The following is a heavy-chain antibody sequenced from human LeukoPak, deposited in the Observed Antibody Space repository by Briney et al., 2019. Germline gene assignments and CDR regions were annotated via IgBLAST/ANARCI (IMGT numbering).Heavy chain of an antibody. CDR1: GYSFTSYW. V-gene: IGHV5-51*01. J-gene: IGHJ5*02. Sequence: LGESLKISCKGSGYSFTSYWIGWVRQMPGKGLEWMGIIYPGDSDTRYSPSFQGQVTISVDKSISTAYLQWSSLKASDTAMYYCARSRITTGIHWFDPWGQGTLVTVSS. CDR3: ARSRITTGIHWFDP. CDR2: IYPGDSDT. D-gene: IGHD3-3*01.